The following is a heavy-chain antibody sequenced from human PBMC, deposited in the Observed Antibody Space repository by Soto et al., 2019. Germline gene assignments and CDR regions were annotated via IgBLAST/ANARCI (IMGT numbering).Heavy chain of an antibody. CDR1: GFTFSSYA. J-gene: IGHJ4*02. D-gene: IGHD1-1*01. Sequence: EMQLLESGGGLVQPGGSLRLSCAASGFTFSSYAMSWVRQAPGRGLEWVAASSGRGDRTWYADSVKGRFTVSRDNSKNTLYLQINSLRVEDTAVYYCAKETTASFADFWGQGTLVTVSS. CDR2: SSGRGDRT. CDR3: AKETTASFADF. V-gene: IGHV3-23*01.